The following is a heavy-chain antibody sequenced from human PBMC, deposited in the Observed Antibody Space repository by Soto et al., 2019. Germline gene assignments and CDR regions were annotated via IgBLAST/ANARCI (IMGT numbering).Heavy chain of an antibody. V-gene: IGHV3-48*01. CDR3: ARDLRTTVLRADFAY. CDR2: ISSISSTI. Sequence: GSLRLSCAASGFTFSSHSMNWVRQAPGKGLEWVSYISSISSTIYYADSVRGRFTISRDNAKNSLYLQMNSLRAEDTAVYYCARDLRTTVLRADFAYSGQGAPVTGSS. J-gene: IGHJ4*02. CDR1: GFTFSSHS. D-gene: IGHD4-17*01.